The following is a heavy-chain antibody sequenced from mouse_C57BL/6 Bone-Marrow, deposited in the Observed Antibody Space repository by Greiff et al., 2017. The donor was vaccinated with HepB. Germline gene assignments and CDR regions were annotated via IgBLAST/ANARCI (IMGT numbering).Heavy chain of an antibody. CDR2: IDPSDSYT. Sequence: QVQLQQPGAELVKPGASVKLSCKASGYTFTSYWMQWVKQRPGQGLEWIGEIDPSDSYTNYNQKFKGKAPLTVDTASSTAYMQLSSMTSEDSAVYYCARGFTTVNYWGQGTTLTVSS. D-gene: IGHD1-1*01. CDR1: GYTFTSYW. V-gene: IGHV1-50*01. CDR3: ARGFTTVNY. J-gene: IGHJ2*01.